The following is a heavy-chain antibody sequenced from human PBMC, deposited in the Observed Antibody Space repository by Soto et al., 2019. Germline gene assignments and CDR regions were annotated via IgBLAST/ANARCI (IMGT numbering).Heavy chain of an antibody. CDR2: IYYSGST. CDR3: ASYGGQLSLFDY. D-gene: IGHD4-17*01. V-gene: IGHV4-30-4*01. Sequence: SETLSLTCTVSGGSISSGNYYWSWIRQPPGKGLEWIGYIYYSGSTYYNPSLMSRVTISVDTSKNQFSLKWSSVTAADTAVYYCASYGGQLSLFDYWGPGTLVTVSS. CDR1: GGSISSGNYY. J-gene: IGHJ4*02.